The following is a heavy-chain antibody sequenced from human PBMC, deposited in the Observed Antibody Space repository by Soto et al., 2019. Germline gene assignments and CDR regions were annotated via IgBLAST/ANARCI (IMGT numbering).Heavy chain of an antibody. J-gene: IGHJ4*02. V-gene: IGHV5-51*01. CDR3: ARSPRSSPYFDY. CDR2: IYPGDYET. D-gene: IGHD6-13*01. Sequence: GESLKISCQCSGYTFSNFWIAWVRQLPGKGLEWMGIIYPGDYETRYSPSFHGKVTISADRSIGTTYLQWSSLEASDSAFYFCARSPRSSPYFDYWGQGALVTVSS. CDR1: GYTFSNFW.